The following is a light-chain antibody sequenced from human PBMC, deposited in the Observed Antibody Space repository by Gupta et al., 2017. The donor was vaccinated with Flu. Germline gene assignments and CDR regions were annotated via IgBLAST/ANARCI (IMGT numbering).Light chain of an antibody. V-gene: IGKV3-11*01. Sequence: EIVLTQSPATLSLSPGERATLSCRASQSVSSYLAWYKQRPGQAPRLLIYDASNRDTGIPARFSGSGYGKDXTLTISXREQEDFAVYYCQQRSNWPPYTFGXGTKVEIK. CDR1: QSVSSY. J-gene: IGKJ2*01. CDR3: QQRSNWPPYT. CDR2: DAS.